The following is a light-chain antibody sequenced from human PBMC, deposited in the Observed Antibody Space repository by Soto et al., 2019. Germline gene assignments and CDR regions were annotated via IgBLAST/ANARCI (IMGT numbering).Light chain of an antibody. CDR3: QQLNSYPRT. J-gene: IGKJ1*01. Sequence: ITLTKSQSVLSASLGAGVALTGRASQGISSDLPWYQQKPGKAPKLLIYAASTLQSGVPSRFSGSGSGTEFTLTISSPQPEDFATYYCQQLNSYPRTFGQGTKVDIK. CDR1: QGISSD. CDR2: AAS. V-gene: IGKV1-9*01.